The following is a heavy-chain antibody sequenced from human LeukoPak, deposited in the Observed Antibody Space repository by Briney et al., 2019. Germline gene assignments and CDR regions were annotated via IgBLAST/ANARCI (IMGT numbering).Heavy chain of an antibody. CDR3: ARAVGNYYESSGYWYFDL. CDR1: GFTFSSYV. D-gene: IGHD3-22*01. V-gene: IGHV3-48*02. CDR2: ISSSSSTI. J-gene: IGHJ2*01. Sequence: VQPGGSLRLSCAASGFTFSSYVMNWVRQAPGKGLEWISYISSSSSTIFYADSVKGRFTISRDDAKNSLFLQMNSLRDEDTAVYYCARAVGNYYESSGYWYFDLWGRGTPVTVSS.